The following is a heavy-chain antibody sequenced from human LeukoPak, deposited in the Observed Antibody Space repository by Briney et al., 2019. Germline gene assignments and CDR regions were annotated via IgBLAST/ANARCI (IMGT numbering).Heavy chain of an antibody. CDR3: ARESSYYDSSGYYYYCGMDV. CDR2: INPSGGST. Sequence: ASVKVSCKASGYTFTSYYMHWVRQAPGQGLEWMGIINPSGGSTSYAQKFQGRVTMTRDTSTSTVYMELSSLRSEDTAVYYCARESSYYDSSGYYYYCGMDVWGQGTTVTVSS. D-gene: IGHD3-22*01. CDR1: GYTFTSYY. J-gene: IGHJ6*02. V-gene: IGHV1-46*01.